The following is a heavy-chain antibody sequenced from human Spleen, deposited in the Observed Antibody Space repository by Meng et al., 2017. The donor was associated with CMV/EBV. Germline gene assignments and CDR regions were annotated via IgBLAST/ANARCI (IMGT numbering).Heavy chain of an antibody. CDR3: TTYYDFWSGYYSWFDP. CDR1: GGSISSSNW. CDR2: IYHSGST. V-gene: IGHV4-4*02. D-gene: IGHD3-3*01. Sequence: SGGSISSSNWWSWVRQPPGKGLEWIGEIYHSGSTNYNPSLKSRVTISVDKSKNQFSLKLSSVTAADTAVYYCTTYYDFWSGYYSWFDPWGQGTLVTVSS. J-gene: IGHJ5*02.